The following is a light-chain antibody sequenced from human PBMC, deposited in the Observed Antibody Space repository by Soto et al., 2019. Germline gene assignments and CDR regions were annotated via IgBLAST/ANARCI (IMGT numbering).Light chain of an antibody. CDR2: EVN. V-gene: IGLV2-8*01. CDR1: SSDVGGYNY. Sequence: CTGTSSDVGGYNYVSWYQQHPGKAPKLMIYEVNKRPSGVPDRFYGSKSGNTASLTVSGLQAEDEADYYCSSYAGSSNVFGTGTKVTVL. J-gene: IGLJ1*01. CDR3: SSYAGSSNV.